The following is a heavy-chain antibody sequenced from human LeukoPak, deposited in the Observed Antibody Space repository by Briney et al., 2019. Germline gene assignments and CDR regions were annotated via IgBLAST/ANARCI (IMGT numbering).Heavy chain of an antibody. V-gene: IGHV4-59*01. J-gene: IGHJ4*02. Sequence: SETLSLTCTVSGDSISGYYWTWIRQPPGKGLEWIGYVYYSGSTKYNPSLKSRVTISVDTSKNQFPLKLSSVTAADTAVYYCATDRGSYVDYWGQGTLVTVSS. CDR2: VYYSGST. CDR3: ATDRGSYVDY. CDR1: GDSISGYY. D-gene: IGHD1-26*01.